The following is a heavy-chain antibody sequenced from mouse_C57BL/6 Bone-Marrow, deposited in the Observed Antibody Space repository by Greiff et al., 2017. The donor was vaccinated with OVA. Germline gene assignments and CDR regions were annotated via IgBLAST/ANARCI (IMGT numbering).Heavy chain of an antibody. CDR1: GYTFTSYT. Sequence: QVQLQQSGAELARPGASVKMSCKASGYTFTSYTMHGVKQRPGQGLEWIGYINPSSGYTKYNQKFKDKATLTADKSSSTAYMQLSSLTSEDSAVYYCASYFDYWGQGTTLTVSS. CDR3: ASYFDY. V-gene: IGHV1-4*01. J-gene: IGHJ2*01. CDR2: INPSSGYT.